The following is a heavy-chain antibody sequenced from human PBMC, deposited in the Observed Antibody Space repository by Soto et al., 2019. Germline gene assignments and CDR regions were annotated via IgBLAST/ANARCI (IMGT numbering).Heavy chain of an antibody. CDR2: SIPMLGMS. Sequence: QVQLVQSGAEVKKPGSPVRVSCTASGDTFNFYTISWVRQVPGHGPEWMGRSIPMLGMSNYAQKFQGRVTIMADKSTSTVYMNLSGLTSEDTAVYYCATNYGSGSTHFDYWGQGTLVTVSS. J-gene: IGHJ4*02. CDR3: ATNYGSGSTHFDY. CDR1: GDTFNFYT. D-gene: IGHD3-10*01. V-gene: IGHV1-69*02.